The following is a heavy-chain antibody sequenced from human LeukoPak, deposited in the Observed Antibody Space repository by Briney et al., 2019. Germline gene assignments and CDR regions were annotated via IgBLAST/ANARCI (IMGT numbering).Heavy chain of an antibody. D-gene: IGHD5-24*01. J-gene: IGHJ3*02. Sequence: SVKVSCKASGGTFGSYAISWVRQAPGQGLEWMGGIIPIIGTANYAQKFQGRVTITTDESTSTAYTELSSLRSEDTAVYYCARGNGGDGYNNDAFDIWGQGTMVTVSS. CDR2: IIPIIGTA. CDR3: ARGNGGDGYNNDAFDI. V-gene: IGHV1-69*05. CDR1: GGTFGSYA.